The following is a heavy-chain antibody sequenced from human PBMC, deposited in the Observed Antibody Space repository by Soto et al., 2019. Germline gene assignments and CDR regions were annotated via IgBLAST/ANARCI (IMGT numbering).Heavy chain of an antibody. Sequence: SETLSLTCTVSGGSISSSSYYWGWIRQPPGKGLEWIGSIYYSGSTYYNPSLKSRVTISVDTSKNQFSLKLSSVTAADTAVYYCAIRHYSGDYIDYWGQGTLVTVSS. CDR1: GGSISSSSYY. CDR2: IYYSGST. D-gene: IGHD4-17*01. CDR3: AIRHYSGDYIDY. V-gene: IGHV4-39*01. J-gene: IGHJ4*02.